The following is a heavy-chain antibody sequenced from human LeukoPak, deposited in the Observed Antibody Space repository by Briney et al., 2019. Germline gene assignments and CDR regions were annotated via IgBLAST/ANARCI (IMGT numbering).Heavy chain of an antibody. D-gene: IGHD3-22*01. Sequence: GGSLRLSCAASGFTFSSYWMSWVRQAPGKGLEWVANIKQDGSEKYYVDSVKGRFTISRDNAKDSLYLQMNTLRAEGTAVYYCARGPPGDSSGYYYRHWGQGTLVTVSS. CDR2: IKQDGSEK. J-gene: IGHJ4*02. CDR3: ARGPPGDSSGYYYRH. V-gene: IGHV3-7*04. CDR1: GFTFSSYW.